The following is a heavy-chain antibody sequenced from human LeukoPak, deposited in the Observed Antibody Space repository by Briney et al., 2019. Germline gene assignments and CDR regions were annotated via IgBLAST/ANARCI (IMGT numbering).Heavy chain of an antibody. J-gene: IGHJ6*02. CDR3: ARDLYASALYYYYYYGMDV. V-gene: IGHV3-74*01. D-gene: IGHD5/OR15-5a*01. Sequence: GGSLRLSCAASGFTFSSYAMHWVRQAPGKGLVWVSRINSDGSSTSYADSVKGRFTISRDNAKNTLYLQMNSLRAEDTAVYYCARDLYASALYYYYYYGMDVWGQGTTVTVSS. CDR1: GFTFSSYA. CDR2: INSDGSST.